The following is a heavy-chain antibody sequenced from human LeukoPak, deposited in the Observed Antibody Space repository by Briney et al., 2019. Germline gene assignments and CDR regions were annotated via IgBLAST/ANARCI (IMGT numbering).Heavy chain of an antibody. CDR1: GFTFSNNY. CDR3: AREEGPLDY. Sequence: QPGGSLRLSCAASGFTFSNNYMSWVRQAPGKGLEWVSVIYSGGSTYYADSVKGRFTISRDNSKNTLYLQMNSLRAEDTAVYYCAREEGPLDYWGQGTLVTVSS. J-gene: IGHJ4*02. V-gene: IGHV3-66*01. CDR2: IYSGGST.